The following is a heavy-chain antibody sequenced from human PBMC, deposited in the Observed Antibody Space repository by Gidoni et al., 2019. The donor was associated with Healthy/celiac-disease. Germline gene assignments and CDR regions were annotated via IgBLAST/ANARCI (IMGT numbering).Heavy chain of an antibody. V-gene: IGHV3-48*01. CDR1: GFPFSSYS. CDR2: ISSSSSTI. D-gene: IGHD2-2*01. Sequence: EVQLVESGGGLVQPGGSLRLSCAASGFPFSSYSMNWVRQAPGKGLEWVSYISSSSSTIYYADSVKGRFTISRDNAKNSLYLQMNSLRAEDTAVYYCASYPGPKYCSSTSCYDYHDYWGQGTLVTVSS. CDR3: ASYPGPKYCSSTSCYDYHDY. J-gene: IGHJ4*02.